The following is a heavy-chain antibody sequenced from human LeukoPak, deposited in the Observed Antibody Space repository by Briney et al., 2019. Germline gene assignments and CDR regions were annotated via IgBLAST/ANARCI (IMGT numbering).Heavy chain of an antibody. CDR1: GFTFSSYW. CDR2: IKQDGSEK. Sequence: PGGSLRLSCAASGFTFSSYWMSWVRQAPGKGLEWVANIKQDGSEKYYVDSVKGRFTISRDNAKNSLYLQMNSLRAEDTAVYYCARDDGSYSRSPGFDNWGQGTLVTVSS. J-gene: IGHJ4*02. CDR3: ARDDGSYSRSPGFDN. D-gene: IGHD1-26*01. V-gene: IGHV3-7*01.